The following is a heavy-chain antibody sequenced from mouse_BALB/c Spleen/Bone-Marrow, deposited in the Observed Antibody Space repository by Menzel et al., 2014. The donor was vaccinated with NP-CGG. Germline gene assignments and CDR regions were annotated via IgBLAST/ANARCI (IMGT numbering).Heavy chain of an antibody. V-gene: IGHV1-54*01. J-gene: IGHJ2*01. CDR1: GYAFTNYL. CDR3: ARRDYMYDEGPFDY. CDR2: INPGSDIT. D-gene: IGHD2-14*01. Sequence: QVQLQQPGAELVRPGTSVKVSCKASGYAFTNYLIEWVKQRPGQGLEWIGVINPGSDITNYTEKFKGKATLTADKSSSAAYMQLHSLTSDDSAVYFCARRDYMYDEGPFDYWGQGTPLTVSS.